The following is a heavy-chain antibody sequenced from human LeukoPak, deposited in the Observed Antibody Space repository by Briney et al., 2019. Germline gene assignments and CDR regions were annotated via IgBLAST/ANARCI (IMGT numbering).Heavy chain of an antibody. CDR3: ARERVTTTTFDY. V-gene: IGHV3-23*01. D-gene: IGHD4-11*01. CDR1: GFTFSSYP. CDR2: ISSSGGST. Sequence: GGSLRLSCAASGFTFSSYPMSWVRQAPGKGPEWVSLISSSGGSTYYADSVRGRFTISRDKAKSTLYLQMDSLRAEDTALYYCARERVTTTTFDYWGQGTLVTVSS. J-gene: IGHJ4*02.